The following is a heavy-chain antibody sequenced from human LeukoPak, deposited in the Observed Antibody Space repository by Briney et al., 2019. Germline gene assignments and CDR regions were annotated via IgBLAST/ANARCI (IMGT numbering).Heavy chain of an antibody. V-gene: IGHV3-11*01. Sequence: GGSLRLSCAASGFTFSDYYMSWIRQAPGKGLEWVSYISSSVSNIYYADSVKGRFTISRDNAKNSLYLQMNSLRAEDAAVYFCAKGSAAGRPYYFDYWGQGTLVTVSS. CDR1: GFTFSDYY. J-gene: IGHJ4*02. CDR2: ISSSVSNI. D-gene: IGHD6-25*01. CDR3: AKGSAAGRPYYFDY.